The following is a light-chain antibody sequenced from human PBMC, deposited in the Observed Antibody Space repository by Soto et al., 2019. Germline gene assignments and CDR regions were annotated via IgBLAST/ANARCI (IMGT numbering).Light chain of an antibody. CDR1: QNIDVW. CDR2: KAS. Sequence: DIQMTQSPSTLSASVGDRVTITCRASQNIDVWLAWYQQKPGKAPNLLIYKASTLESGVPLRFSGSGSGTEFTLTISSLQPDDFATFYCQQYHTYVTFGQGTKVEIK. J-gene: IGKJ1*01. V-gene: IGKV1-5*03. CDR3: QQYHTYVT.